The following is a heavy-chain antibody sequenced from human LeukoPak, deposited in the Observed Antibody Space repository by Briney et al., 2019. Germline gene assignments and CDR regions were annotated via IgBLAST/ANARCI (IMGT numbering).Heavy chain of an antibody. CDR1: GFTFSNAW. V-gene: IGHV3-15*01. Sequence: GGSLRLSCAASGFTFSNAWMSWVRQAPGKGLEWVGRIKSETDGGTTDYAAPVKGRFTISRDDSKNTLYLQMNSLKTEDTAVYYCSKGMATIDYWGQGTLVTVSS. CDR2: IKSETDGGTT. CDR3: SKGMATIDY. D-gene: IGHD5-24*01. J-gene: IGHJ4*02.